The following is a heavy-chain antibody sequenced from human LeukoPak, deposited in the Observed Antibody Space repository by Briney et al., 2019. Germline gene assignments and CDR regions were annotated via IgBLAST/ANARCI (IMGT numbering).Heavy chain of an antibody. CDR2: IYTSGST. CDR3: ARGPYCGGDCYFAY. J-gene: IGHJ4*02. V-gene: IGHV4-4*07. CDR1: GGSISSYY. Sequence: SQTLSLTCTVSGGSISSYYWSWIRQPAGKGLEWIGRIYTSGSTYYNPSLKSRVTMSVDTSKNQFSLKLSSVTAADTAVYFCARGPYCGGDCYFAYWGQGTLVTVSS. D-gene: IGHD2-21*02.